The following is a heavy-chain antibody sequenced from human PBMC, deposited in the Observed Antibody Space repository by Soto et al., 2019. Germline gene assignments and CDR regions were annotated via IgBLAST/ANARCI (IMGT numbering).Heavy chain of an antibody. Sequence: EVQLLESGGGLVQPGGSLRLSCAASGFTFSSYAMSWVRQAPGKGLEWVSAISGSGGSTYYADSVKGRFTISRDNSKNCLYLQVNSRRAEDTAVYYCAKDRHGPGSGYHNWFDPWGQGTLVTVSS. J-gene: IGHJ5*02. CDR2: ISGSGGST. CDR3: AKDRHGPGSGYHNWFDP. V-gene: IGHV3-23*01. D-gene: IGHD6-13*01. CDR1: GFTFSSYA.